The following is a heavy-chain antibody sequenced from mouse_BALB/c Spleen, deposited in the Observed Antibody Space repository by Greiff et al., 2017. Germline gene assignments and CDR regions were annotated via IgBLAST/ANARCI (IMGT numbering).Heavy chain of an antibody. CDR3: ARVYYGSSYEYFDV. CDR2: IWAGGST. D-gene: IGHD1-1*01. CDR1: GFSLTSYG. Sequence: VKLMESGPGLVAPSQSLSITCTVSGFSLTSYGVHWVRQPPGKGLEWLGVIWAGGSTNYNSALMSRLSISKDNSKSQVFLKMNSLQTDDTAMYYCARVYYGSSYEYFDVWGAGTTVTVSS. J-gene: IGHJ1*01. V-gene: IGHV2-9*02.